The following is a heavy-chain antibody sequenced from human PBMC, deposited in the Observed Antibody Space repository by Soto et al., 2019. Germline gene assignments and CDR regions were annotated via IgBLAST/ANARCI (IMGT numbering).Heavy chain of an antibody. V-gene: IGHV4-30-4*01. J-gene: IGHJ4*02. CDR2: IFYSGGT. Sequence: SETLSLTCTVSSGSISGGDYYWSWLRQPPGKGLEWIGYIFYSGGTHYNPSLKSRVTISVDTSKNQFSLKLYSVTAADTAVYYCARGWFGEIHDYWGQGSLVTVSS. CDR3: ARGWFGEIHDY. D-gene: IGHD3-10*01. CDR1: SGSISGGDYY.